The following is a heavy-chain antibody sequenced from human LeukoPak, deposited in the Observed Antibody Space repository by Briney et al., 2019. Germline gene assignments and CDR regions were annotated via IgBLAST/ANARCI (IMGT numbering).Heavy chain of an antibody. Sequence: GGSLRLSCAASGFTFSSYAMHWVRQAPGKGLEWVAVISYDGSNKYYADSVKGRFTISRDNSKNTPYLQMNSLRAEDTAVYYCAREMVRGVTPGAVDYWGQGTLVTVSS. D-gene: IGHD3-10*01. CDR1: GFTFSSYA. CDR2: ISYDGSNK. V-gene: IGHV3-30-3*01. J-gene: IGHJ4*02. CDR3: AREMVRGVTPGAVDY.